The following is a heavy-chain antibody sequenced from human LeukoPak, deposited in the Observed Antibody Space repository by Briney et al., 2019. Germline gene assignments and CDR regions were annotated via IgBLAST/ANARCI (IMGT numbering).Heavy chain of an antibody. Sequence: GASVKVSCKASGYTFTGYYLHWVRQAPGQGLEWMGWIHPNSGGTNYAQKFQGRVTMTRDTSISTAYVELSSLRSDDTAVYFCARLASVPGWGQGTLVTVSS. CDR3: ARLASVPG. J-gene: IGHJ1*01. D-gene: IGHD6-19*01. V-gene: IGHV1-2*02. CDR1: GYTFTGYY. CDR2: IHPNSGGT.